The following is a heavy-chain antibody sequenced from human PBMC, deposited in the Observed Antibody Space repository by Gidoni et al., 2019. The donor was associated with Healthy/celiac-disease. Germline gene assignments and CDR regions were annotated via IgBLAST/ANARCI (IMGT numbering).Heavy chain of an antibody. Sequence: QVQLQESGPGLVKPSQTLSLTCTVSGGSISSVGYYWSWIRQHPGKGLEWIGYRYYSGSTYYNPSLKSRVTISVDTSKNQFCLKLSSVTAADTAVYYCARENSGGSGNFDYWGQGTLVTVSS. CDR3: ARENSGGSGNFDY. CDR1: GGSISSVGYY. CDR2: RYYSGST. D-gene: IGHD3-10*01. V-gene: IGHV4-31*03. J-gene: IGHJ4*02.